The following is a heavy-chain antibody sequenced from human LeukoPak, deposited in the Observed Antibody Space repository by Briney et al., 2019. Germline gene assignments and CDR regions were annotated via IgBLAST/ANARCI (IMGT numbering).Heavy chain of an antibody. J-gene: IGHJ4*02. Sequence: SETLSLTCPVYGGSFSGYYWSWIRQPPGKGLEWIGEINHSGSTNYNPSLKSRVTISVDTSKNQFSLKLSSVTAADTAVYYCARSIALRPVDYWGQGTLVTVSS. CDR1: GGSFSGYY. V-gene: IGHV4-34*01. CDR2: INHSGST. CDR3: ARSIALRPVDY. D-gene: IGHD6-6*01.